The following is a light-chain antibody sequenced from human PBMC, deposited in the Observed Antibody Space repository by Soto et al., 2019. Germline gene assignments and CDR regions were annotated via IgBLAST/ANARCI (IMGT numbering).Light chain of an antibody. Sequence: EIVLTQSPATLSVSPGERATLSCRASQSVSSNLAWYQQKPGQAPRLLIYGASTRATDIPARFSGHGSGTEFTLTISSLQSEDFAVYYCQQYDNWPLTFGGGTKVEI. J-gene: IGKJ4*01. V-gene: IGKV3-15*01. CDR3: QQYDNWPLT. CDR1: QSVSSN. CDR2: GAS.